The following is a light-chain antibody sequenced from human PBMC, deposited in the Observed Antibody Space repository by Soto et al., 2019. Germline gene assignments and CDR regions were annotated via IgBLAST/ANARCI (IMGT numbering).Light chain of an antibody. Sequence: QSVLTQSPSESGAPGQRVTISCTGSSSNIGAGYDVHWYQQVPGTAPKFLIYGNSNRPSGVPDRFSGSKSGTSASLAITGLQAEDEADYYCQSYDTSLTGSYVFGTGTKLTVL. CDR1: SSNIGAGYD. CDR2: GNS. CDR3: QSYDTSLTGSYV. J-gene: IGLJ1*01. V-gene: IGLV1-40*01.